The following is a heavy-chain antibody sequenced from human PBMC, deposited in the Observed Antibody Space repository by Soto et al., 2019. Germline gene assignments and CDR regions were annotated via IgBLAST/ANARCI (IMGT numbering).Heavy chain of an antibody. D-gene: IGHD3-10*01. V-gene: IGHV6-1*01. CDR1: GDSASTKSGA. CDR3: ERDGRHYGSGSFDLHN. Sequence: SQTLSLTCAISGDSASTKSGAWSWIRQSPSRGLEWLGRTYYRTMWYNDYALSMKSRMSISPDTSKNQFSLRLNSVTPEDTAVNYAERDGRHYGSGSFDLHNWGQGILVNVSS. CDR2: TYYRTMWYN. J-gene: IGHJ4*02.